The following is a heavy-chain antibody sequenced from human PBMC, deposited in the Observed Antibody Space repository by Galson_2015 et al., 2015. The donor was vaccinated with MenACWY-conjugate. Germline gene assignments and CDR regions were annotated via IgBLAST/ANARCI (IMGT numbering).Heavy chain of an antibody. Sequence: ATLSLTCAVSGYSITTGYYWGWIRQPPGKGLQWIGIINHAGNTYYNPSLRSRVTISVDTSKNQFSLQLNSVTAADTAVYYCARVATSCHPAPFCYGMDVWGQGPRSPSP. D-gene: IGHD5-12*01. CDR1: GYSITTGYY. V-gene: IGHV4-38-2*01. CDR3: ARVATSCHPAPFCYGMDV. J-gene: IGHJ6*02. CDR2: INHAGNT.